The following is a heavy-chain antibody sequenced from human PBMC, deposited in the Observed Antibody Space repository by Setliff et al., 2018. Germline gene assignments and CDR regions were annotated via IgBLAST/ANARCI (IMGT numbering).Heavy chain of an antibody. Sequence: SETLSLTCTVSGGSISSSDFYWGWIRQPPGKGLEWIGYISHLGITSYNPSLKSRATISVDTSKNQFSLQLTSVTSADTAVYFCARGGVLGTGDFDYWGQGTLVTVSS. CDR3: ARGGVLGTGDFDY. D-gene: IGHD2-8*01. J-gene: IGHJ4*02. CDR1: GGSISSSDFY. V-gene: IGHV4-61*08. CDR2: ISHLGIT.